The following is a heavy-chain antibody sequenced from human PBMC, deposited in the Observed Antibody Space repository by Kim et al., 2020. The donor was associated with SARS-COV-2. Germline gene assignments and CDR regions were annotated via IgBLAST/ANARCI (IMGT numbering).Heavy chain of an antibody. CDR3: ARVYYDSSGPTIDY. D-gene: IGHD3-22*01. Sequence: SETLSLTCTVSGGSISSYYWSWIRQPPGKGLEWIGYIYYSGSTNYNPSLKSRVTISVDTSKNQFSLKLSSVTAADTAVYYCARVYYDSSGPTIDYWGQGTLVTVSS. V-gene: IGHV4-59*01. CDR2: IYYSGST. J-gene: IGHJ4*02. CDR1: GGSISSYY.